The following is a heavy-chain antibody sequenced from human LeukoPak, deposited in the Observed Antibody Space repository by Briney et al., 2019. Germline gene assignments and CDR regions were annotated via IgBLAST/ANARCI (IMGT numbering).Heavy chain of an antibody. D-gene: IGHD3-3*01. Sequence: SETLSLTCTVSGGSISSYYWSWIRQPPGKGLEWIGYIYYSGSTNYNPSLKSRVTISVDTSKNQFSLNLSSVTAADTAVYYCARGFWSGYYNSNWFDPWGQGTLVTVSS. CDR1: GGSISSYY. CDR2: IYYSGST. V-gene: IGHV4-59*01. J-gene: IGHJ5*02. CDR3: ARGFWSGYYNSNWFDP.